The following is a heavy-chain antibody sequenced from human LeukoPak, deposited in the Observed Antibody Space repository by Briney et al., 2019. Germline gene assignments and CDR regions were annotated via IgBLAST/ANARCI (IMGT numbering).Heavy chain of an antibody. CDR3: ARVSSSGPDIVIVPAAHTWFDP. CDR2: IRAYNGNT. V-gene: IGHV1-18*01. CDR1: GYTFTSYG. J-gene: IGHJ5*02. Sequence: ASVKVSCKASGYTFTSYGISWLRQAPGQGLEWMGWIRAYNGNTNYAQKLQGRVTMTTDTSTSTAYMELRSLRSDDTAVYYYARVSSSGPDIVIVPAAHTWFDPWGQGTLVTVSS. D-gene: IGHD2-2*01.